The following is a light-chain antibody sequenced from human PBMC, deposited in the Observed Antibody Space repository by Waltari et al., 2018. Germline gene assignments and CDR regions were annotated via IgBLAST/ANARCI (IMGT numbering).Light chain of an antibody. CDR2: GAS. Sequence: EIVMTQSPATLSVSPGERATLSCRANQSVGNNLAWFQQKPGQAPRLLIYGASTRATGIPARFSGSGSGTEFTLTVSSLHSEDFAVYYCQQYNNWPPLTFGGGTKVEIK. CDR3: QQYNNWPPLT. CDR1: QSVGNN. V-gene: IGKV3-15*01. J-gene: IGKJ4*01.